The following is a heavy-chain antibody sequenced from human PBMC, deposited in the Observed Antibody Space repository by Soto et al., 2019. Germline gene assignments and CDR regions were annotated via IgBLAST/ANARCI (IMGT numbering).Heavy chain of an antibody. CDR3: AKTVDSGSYPPLHFDY. CDR1: GFTFSSYA. V-gene: IGHV3-23*01. Sequence: GSLRLSCAASGFTFSSYAMSWVRQAPGKGLEWVSAISGSGGSTYYADSVKGRFTISRDNSKNTLYLQMNSLRAEDTAVYYCAKTVDSGSYPPLHFDYWGQGTLVTVSS. J-gene: IGHJ4*02. CDR2: ISGSGGST. D-gene: IGHD1-26*01.